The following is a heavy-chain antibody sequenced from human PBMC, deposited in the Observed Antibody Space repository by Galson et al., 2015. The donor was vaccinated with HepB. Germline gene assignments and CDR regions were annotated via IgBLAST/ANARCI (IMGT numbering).Heavy chain of an antibody. CDR1: GFTFSNFA. CDR2: ISGSGGDK. J-gene: IGHJ4*02. D-gene: IGHD5-18*01. Sequence: SLRLSCAASGFTFSNFAMSWVRQAPGKGLEWVSDISGSGGDKRYADSVKGRFTISRDNSKNTLYVQMNSLRAEDTAVYYCAKNNGYNYGRHFDYWGQGTLVTVSP. CDR3: AKNNGYNYGRHFDY. V-gene: IGHV3-23*01.